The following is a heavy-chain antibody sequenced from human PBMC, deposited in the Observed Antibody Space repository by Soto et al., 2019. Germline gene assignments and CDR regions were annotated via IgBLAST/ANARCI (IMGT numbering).Heavy chain of an antibody. CDR1: GYSISSSNW. CDR3: ATKETSFWSGYRSYWYFDL. J-gene: IGHJ2*01. V-gene: IGHV4-28*01. Sequence: QVQLQASGPGLVKPSDTLSLACAVSGYSISSSNWWGWIRQPPGKGLEWIGYIYYSGSTYYNPSHKSRVTMSVDTSKNQFSLKLSSVTAVDTAVYYCATKETSFWSGYRSYWYFDLWGRGTLVTVSS. D-gene: IGHD3-3*01. CDR2: IYYSGST.